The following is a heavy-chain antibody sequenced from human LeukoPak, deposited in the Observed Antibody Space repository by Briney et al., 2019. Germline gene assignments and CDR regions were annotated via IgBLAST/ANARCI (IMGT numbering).Heavy chain of an antibody. CDR1: GYTFTGYY. CDR3: ARDSDYGDYAFDI. V-gene: IGHV1-2*06. J-gene: IGHJ3*02. Sequence: GASVKVSCKASGYTFTGYYMHWVRQAPGQGLEWMGRINPNSGGTNYAQKFEGRVTMIRDTPISTVYMELSRLRSDDTAVYYCARDSDYGDYAFDIWGQGTMVTVS. D-gene: IGHD4-17*01. CDR2: INPNSGGT.